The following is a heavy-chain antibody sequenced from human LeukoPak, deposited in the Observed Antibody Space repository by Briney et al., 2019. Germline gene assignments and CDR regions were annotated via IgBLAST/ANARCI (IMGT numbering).Heavy chain of an antibody. V-gene: IGHV3-11*05. CDR2: ISETGTDT. CDR1: EFIFSDYC. CDR3: ARDLGDLLRAFDY. Sequence: GGSLRLSCVVSEFIFSDYCMSWIRQAPGKGLEWVSYISETGTDTRYADSVKGRFTISRDNAKDSLYLQMNSLRAEDTAVYYCARDLGDLLRAFDYWGQGTLVTVSS. D-gene: IGHD1-26*01. J-gene: IGHJ4*02.